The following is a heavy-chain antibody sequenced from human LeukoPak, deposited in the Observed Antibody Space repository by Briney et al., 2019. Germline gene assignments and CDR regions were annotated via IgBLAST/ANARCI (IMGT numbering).Heavy chain of an antibody. CDR1: GFTFSDYT. CDR2: TSFDGADE. D-gene: IGHD3-10*01. J-gene: IGHJ4*02. V-gene: IGHV3-30*04. CDR3: ARDSLLVRGIITGILDS. Sequence: SGGSLRLSCVASGFTFSDYTMHWVRQTPGKGLEWVAVTSFDGADEHYADSMKGRFTISRDNSKNTLFLQMNSLRTDDTALYYCARDSLLVRGIITGILDSWGQGTLVTVSS.